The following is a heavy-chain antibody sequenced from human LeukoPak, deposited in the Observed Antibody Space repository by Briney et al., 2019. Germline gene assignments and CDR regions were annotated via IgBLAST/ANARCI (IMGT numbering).Heavy chain of an antibody. Sequence: PGGSLRLSCAASGFTFSSYAMSWVRQAPGKGLEWVGRSRIKTYSYTTEYAASVKDRFAISRDDSKNSLYLQMNSLRAEDTAVYYCAKRKNAYVEMATIGAFDIWGQGTMVTVSS. CDR3: AKRKNAYVEMATIGAFDI. D-gene: IGHD5-24*01. J-gene: IGHJ3*02. V-gene: IGHV3-72*01. CDR2: SRIKTYSYTT. CDR1: GFTFSSYA.